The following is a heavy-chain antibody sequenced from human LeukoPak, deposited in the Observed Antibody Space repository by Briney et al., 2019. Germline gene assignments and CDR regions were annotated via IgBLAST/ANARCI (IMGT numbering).Heavy chain of an antibody. CDR2: IYHSGTT. J-gene: IGHJ6*03. V-gene: IGHV4-30-4*07. D-gene: IGHD3-10*01. CDR3: GGIYDYYMDV. Sequence: PSETLSLTCAVSGVAISRGGYAWNWIRQPPGKGLEWIAYIYHSGTTYYNPSLKSRATISVDTSKNQFSLKLSSVTAADTAVYYCGGIYDYYMDVWGKGTTVTVSS. CDR1: GVAISRGGYA.